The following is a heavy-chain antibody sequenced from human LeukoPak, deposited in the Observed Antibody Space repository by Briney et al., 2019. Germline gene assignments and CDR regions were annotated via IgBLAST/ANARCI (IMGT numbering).Heavy chain of an antibody. Sequence: GGSLRLSCEASGFTFSDPYMSWVRQAPGMGLEWVSSITGSGDGTSAADSVKGRFSISRDNSKNTLYLQMNSLRVEDTAVYYCAKAGLVRGGALDSWGQGTLVTVSS. CDR1: GFTFSDPY. V-gene: IGHV3-23*01. J-gene: IGHJ4*02. D-gene: IGHD4/OR15-4a*01. CDR2: ITGSGDGT. CDR3: AKAGLVRGGALDS.